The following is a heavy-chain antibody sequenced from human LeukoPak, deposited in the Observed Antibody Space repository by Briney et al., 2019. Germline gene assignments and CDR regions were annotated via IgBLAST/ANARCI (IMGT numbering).Heavy chain of an antibody. CDR1: GFTVSSNY. CDR2: IYAGGKT. J-gene: IGHJ4*02. CDR3: ARDQYFYGSGSYPSDY. D-gene: IGHD3-10*01. V-gene: IGHV3-53*01. Sequence: GGSLRLSCAASGFTVSSNYMSCVRQAPGKGLESVSVIYAGGKTCYADSVKGRFTISRDNSKNTLYLQMNSLRAEDTAVYYCARDQYFYGSGSYPSDYWGQGTLVTVSS.